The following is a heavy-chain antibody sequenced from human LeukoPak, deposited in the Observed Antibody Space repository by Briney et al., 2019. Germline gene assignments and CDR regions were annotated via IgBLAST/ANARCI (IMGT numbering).Heavy chain of an antibody. J-gene: IGHJ4*02. Sequence: GGSLRLSCAASGFTFDDYAMHWVRQAPGKGLEWVSGISWNSGSIGYADSVKGRFTISRDNAKNSLYLQMNSLRAEDTALYYCAKPVRGVIIDYFDYWGQGTLVTVSS. CDR3: AKPVRGVIIDYFDY. CDR2: ISWNSGSI. CDR1: GFTFDDYA. D-gene: IGHD3-10*01. V-gene: IGHV3-9*01.